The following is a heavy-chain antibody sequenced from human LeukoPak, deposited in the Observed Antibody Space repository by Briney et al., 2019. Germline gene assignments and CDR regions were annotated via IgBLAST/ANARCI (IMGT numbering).Heavy chain of an antibody. D-gene: IGHD2-15*01. CDR3: ARGGWFQYFFDY. V-gene: IGHV3-48*03. Sequence: GGSLRLSCAASGFTFSSYEMNWVRQAPGKGLEWVSYISSSGSTIYYADSVKGRFTISRDNAKNSLYLQMNSLRAEDTAVYYCARGGWFQYFFDYWGQGTLVTVSS. J-gene: IGHJ4*02. CDR2: ISSSGSTI. CDR1: GFTFSSYE.